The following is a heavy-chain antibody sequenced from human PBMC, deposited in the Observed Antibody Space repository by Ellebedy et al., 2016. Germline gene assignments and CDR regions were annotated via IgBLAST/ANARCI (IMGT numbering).Heavy chain of an antibody. J-gene: IGHJ4*02. V-gene: IGHV4-38-2*02. CDR2: FYHRGST. CDR1: GYSITSGFH. D-gene: IGHD3-9*01. CDR3: ARRKDILTGYYPFDY. Sequence: SETLSLTXTVSGYSITSGFHWGWIRQPPGKGLEWIGSFYHRGSTYYNPSLKSRVTISVDTSKNQFSLKLSSVTAADTAVYYCARRKDILTGYYPFDYWGQGTLVTVS.